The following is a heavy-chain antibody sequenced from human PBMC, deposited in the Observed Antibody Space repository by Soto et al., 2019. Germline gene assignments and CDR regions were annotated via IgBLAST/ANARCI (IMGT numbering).Heavy chain of an antibody. D-gene: IGHD6-13*01. Sequence: LRLSCAASGSTFSSYAMSWVRQAPGKGLEWVSAISGSGGSTYYADSVKGRFTISRDNSKNTLYLQMNSLRAEDTAVYYCAKDLGLGSWYNYYFDYWGQGTLVTVSS. V-gene: IGHV3-23*01. CDR2: ISGSGGST. CDR1: GSTFSSYA. CDR3: AKDLGLGSWYNYYFDY. J-gene: IGHJ4*02.